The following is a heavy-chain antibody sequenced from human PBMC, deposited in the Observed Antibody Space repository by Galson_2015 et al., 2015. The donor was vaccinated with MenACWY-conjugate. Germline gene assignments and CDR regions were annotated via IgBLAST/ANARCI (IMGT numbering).Heavy chain of an antibody. J-gene: IGHJ6*03. Sequence: SVKVSCKASGGTFSSYAISWVRQAPGQGLEWMGGIIPIFGTANYAQKFQGRVTITADESTSTAYMELSSLRSEDTAVYYCARDYTIFGGHYYYYMDVWGKGTTVTVSS. CDR1: GGTFSSYA. CDR2: IIPIFGTA. CDR3: ARDYTIFGGHYYYYMDV. D-gene: IGHD3-3*01. V-gene: IGHV1-69*13.